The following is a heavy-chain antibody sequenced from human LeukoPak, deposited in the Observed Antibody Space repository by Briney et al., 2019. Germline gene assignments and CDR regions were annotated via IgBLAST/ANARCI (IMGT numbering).Heavy chain of an antibody. D-gene: IGHD4-23*01. V-gene: IGHV3-21*04. CDR1: EFTFSVYT. CDR3: ARRAGGYSHPYDY. Sequence: GGSLRLSCAASEFTFSVYTINWVRQAPGKGLEWVSSISSSSNYIYYADSVKGRFTISRDNAKNSLYLQMNSLRAEDTAVYYCARRAGGYSHPYDYWGQGILVTVSS. J-gene: IGHJ4*02. CDR2: ISSSSNYI.